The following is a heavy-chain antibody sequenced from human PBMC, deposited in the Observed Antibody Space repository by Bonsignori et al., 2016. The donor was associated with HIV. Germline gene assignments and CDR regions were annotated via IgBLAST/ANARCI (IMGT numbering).Heavy chain of an antibody. V-gene: IGHV3-21*01. CDR2: ISSSSSYI. Sequence: VRQMPGKGLEWVSSISSSSSYIYYADSVKGRFTISRDNAKNSLYLQMNSLRAEDTAVYYCARVGAAGYYYMDVWGKGTTVTVSS. D-gene: IGHD6-13*01. CDR3: ARVGAAGYYYMDV. J-gene: IGHJ6*03.